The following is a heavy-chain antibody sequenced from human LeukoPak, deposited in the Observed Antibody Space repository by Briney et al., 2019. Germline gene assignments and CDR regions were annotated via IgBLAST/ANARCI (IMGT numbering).Heavy chain of an antibody. CDR2: ISSRGSTI. Sequence: GSLRLSCAASGFTFSSFEMTWVCQAQGKGLEWVSYISSRGSTISYAAPVKGRFTISKDNAKTTLYPQMSSLRAEDTSVYYCAVDYRAFDIWGQGTRDSVSS. CDR3: AVDYRAFDI. D-gene: IGHD4-11*01. V-gene: IGHV3-48*03. J-gene: IGHJ3*02. CDR1: GFTFSSFE.